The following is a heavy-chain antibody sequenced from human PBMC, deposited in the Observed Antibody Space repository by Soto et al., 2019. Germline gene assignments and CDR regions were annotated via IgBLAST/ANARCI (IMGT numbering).Heavy chain of an antibody. V-gene: IGHV1-69*12. CDR1: GGTFSTYA. Sequence: VQLVQSGAEVKEPESSVKVSCKAPGGTFSTYAISWVRQAPGQGLEWMGGIIPMFGTANYAQRFQDRVTITADESTNTVYMELSSLRSEDTAVYSCASGIQLWLRRINNGYSGWGQGTLVTVSS. J-gene: IGHJ4*02. CDR2: IIPMFGTA. D-gene: IGHD5-18*01. CDR3: ASGIQLWLRRINNGYSG.